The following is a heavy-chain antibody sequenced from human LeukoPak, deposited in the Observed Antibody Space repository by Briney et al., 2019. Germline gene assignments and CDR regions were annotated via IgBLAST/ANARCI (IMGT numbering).Heavy chain of an antibody. CDR3: AKMGRYGNSYGYRYFDY. CDR2: IRYDGSNK. V-gene: IGHV3-30*02. Sequence: GGSLRLSCAASGFTFSSYGMHWVRQAPGKGLEWVAFIRYDGSNKYYADSVKGRFTISRDNSKNTLYLQMNSLRAEDTAVYYCAKMGRYGNSYGYRYFDYWGQGTLVTVSS. D-gene: IGHD5-18*01. J-gene: IGHJ4*02. CDR1: GFTFSSYG.